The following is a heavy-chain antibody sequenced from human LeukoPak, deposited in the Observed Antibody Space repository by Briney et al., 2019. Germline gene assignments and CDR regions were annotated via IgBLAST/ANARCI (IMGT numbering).Heavy chain of an antibody. D-gene: IGHD3-3*01. CDR1: GFTFSSYA. V-gene: IGHV3-30-3*01. Sequence: PGGSLRLSCAASGFTFSSYAMHWVRQAPGKGLEWVAVISYDGSNKYYADSVKGRFTISRDNAKNTLYLQMNSLRAEDTAVYYCARDPILITIFGVVVDGMDVWGQGTTVTVSS. CDR2: ISYDGSNK. CDR3: ARDPILITIFGVVVDGMDV. J-gene: IGHJ6*02.